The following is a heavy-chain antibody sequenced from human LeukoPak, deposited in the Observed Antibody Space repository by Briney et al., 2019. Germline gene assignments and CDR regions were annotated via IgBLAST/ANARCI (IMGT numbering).Heavy chain of an antibody. CDR3: ARDFPRYGGNSAFDV. D-gene: IGHD4-23*01. CDR1: GFTFSSYS. CDR2: ISSSNSTI. J-gene: IGHJ3*01. Sequence: GGSLRLSCAASGFTFSSYSMNWVRQAPGKGLECVSYISSSNSTIYYADSVKGRFTISRDNAKNSPYLQMNSLRDEDTAVYYCARDFPRYGGNSAFDVWGQGTMVTVSS. V-gene: IGHV3-48*02.